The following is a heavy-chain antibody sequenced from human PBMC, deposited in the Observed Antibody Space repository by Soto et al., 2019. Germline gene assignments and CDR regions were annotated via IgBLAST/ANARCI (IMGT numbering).Heavy chain of an antibody. CDR1: GDSMTSGDYS. J-gene: IGHJ4*02. CDR3: ARGNYQYSIDY. D-gene: IGHD1-7*01. CDR2: IYRTGNT. Sequence: SETLSLTCTVSGDSMTSGDYSWSWIRQPPGKGLEWLGYIYRTGNTHYSPSLKSRVSISQDRSKNQFSLELTSVTAADTAVYYCARGNYQYSIDYWGQGTLVTVSS. V-gene: IGHV4-30-2*01.